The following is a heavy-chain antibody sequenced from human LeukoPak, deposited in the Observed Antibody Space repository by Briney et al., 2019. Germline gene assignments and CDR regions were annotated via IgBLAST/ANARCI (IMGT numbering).Heavy chain of an antibody. CDR1: GGSISSYD. Sequence: SETLSLTCTVSGGSISSYDWTWIRQPPGKGLEWIGYIHYSGSTYCNPSLKSRVTISVDTSKNQFSLGLSSVTAADTAVYYCARSPGGDYYGSGSYYNNWFDPWGQGSLVTVSS. CDR3: ARSPGGDYYGSGSYYNNWFDP. J-gene: IGHJ5*02. V-gene: IGHV4-59*01. D-gene: IGHD3-10*01. CDR2: IHYSGST.